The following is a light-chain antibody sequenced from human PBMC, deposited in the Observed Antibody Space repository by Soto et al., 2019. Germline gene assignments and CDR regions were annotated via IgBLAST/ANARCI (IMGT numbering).Light chain of an antibody. CDR2: STN. CDR1: SGSVSTSYH. Sequence: QAVVTQEPSFSVSPGGTVTLTCGLSSGSVSTSYHPSWFQQTPGQAPRTLIYSTNTRSSGVPDRFSGSILGNKAALTITGAQADDESNYFCALYMGSGISAFGGGTQLTVL. J-gene: IGLJ2*01. V-gene: IGLV8-61*01. CDR3: ALYMGSGISA.